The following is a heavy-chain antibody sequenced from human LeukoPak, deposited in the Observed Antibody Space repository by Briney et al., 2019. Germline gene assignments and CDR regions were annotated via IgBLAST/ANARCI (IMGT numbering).Heavy chain of an antibody. D-gene: IGHD6-13*01. CDR1: GGTFSSYA. Sequence: SVKVSCKASGGTFSSYAISWVRQAPGQGLEWMGGIIPIFGTANYAQKFQGRVTITADESTSTAYMELSSLRSEDTAAYYCARDLAAAGTFWFDPWGQGTLVTVSS. J-gene: IGHJ5*02. V-gene: IGHV1-69*13. CDR2: IIPIFGTA. CDR3: ARDLAAAGTFWFDP.